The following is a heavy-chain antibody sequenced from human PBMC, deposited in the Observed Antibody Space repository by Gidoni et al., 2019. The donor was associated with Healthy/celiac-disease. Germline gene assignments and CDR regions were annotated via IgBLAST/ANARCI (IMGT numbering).Heavy chain of an antibody. V-gene: IGHV1-2*02. CDR3: ARRASLEWLSKPSGGMDV. D-gene: IGHD3-3*01. Sequence: QVQLVQSGAEVKKPGASVKVSCKASGYTFTGYYMHWVRQVPGQGLEWMGWINPNSGGTNYAQKCQGRVTMTRETSISTAYMELSKLRADETAVYYCARRASLEWLSKPSGGMDVWGQGTTVTVSS. CDR2: INPNSGGT. CDR1: GYTFTGYY. J-gene: IGHJ6*02.